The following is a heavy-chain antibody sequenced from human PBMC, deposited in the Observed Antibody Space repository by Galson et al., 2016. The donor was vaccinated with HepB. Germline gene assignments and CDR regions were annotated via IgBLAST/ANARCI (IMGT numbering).Heavy chain of an antibody. Sequence: SGAEVKKPGESLRISCEGSGYNFTSYWINWVRQMPGKGLEWVGRIDPSDSYINYSPTFQGHVTISVDKSSNTAYLQWSSLKASDTAIYYCARRGFQASDLYYFFYYMDVWGKGTTVTVSS. J-gene: IGHJ6*03. D-gene: IGHD2/OR15-2a*01. CDR3: ARRGFQASDLYYFFYYMDV. V-gene: IGHV5-10-1*01. CDR2: IDPSDSYI. CDR1: GYNFTSYW.